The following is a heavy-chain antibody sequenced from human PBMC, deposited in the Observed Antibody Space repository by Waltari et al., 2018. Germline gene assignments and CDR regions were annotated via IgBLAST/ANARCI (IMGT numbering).Heavy chain of an antibody. Sequence: QVQLQQWGAGRLKPAESLSHTSPLYGVSFSGYYWCWSRQPPGTGLEWIGEINHSGCTNYNPSLKSRVTISVDTSKNQFSLKLSSVTAADTAVYYCAGHPDRGTVSPGYWGQGTLVTVSS. V-gene: IGHV4-34*01. CDR1: GVSFSGYY. CDR3: AGHPDRGTVSPGY. J-gene: IGHJ4*02. D-gene: IGHD4-17*01. CDR2: INHSGCT.